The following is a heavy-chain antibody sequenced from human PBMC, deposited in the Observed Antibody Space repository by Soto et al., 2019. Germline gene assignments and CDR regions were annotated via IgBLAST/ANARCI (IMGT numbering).Heavy chain of an antibody. CDR2: IIPIFGTA. J-gene: IGHJ4*02. V-gene: IGHV1-69*13. D-gene: IGHD1-20*01. CDR3: ARNYHPGYNWNDVGQDPYY. Sequence: GASVKVSCKASGGTFSSYAISWVRQAPGQGLEWMGGIIPIFGTANYAQKFQGRVTITADESTSTAYMGLSSLRSEDTAVYYCARNYHPGYNWNDVGQDPYYWGRGTLVTVSS. CDR1: GGTFSSYA.